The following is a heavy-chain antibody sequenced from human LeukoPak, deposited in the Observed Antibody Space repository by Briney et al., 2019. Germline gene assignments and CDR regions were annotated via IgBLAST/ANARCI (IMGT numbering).Heavy chain of an antibody. J-gene: IGHJ4*02. V-gene: IGHV3-23*01. CDR1: GFTFSSYA. Sequence: GGSLRLSCAASGFTFSSYAMTWVRQARGKGLEWVSGISASGVSTYYADSVKGHFTISRDNSKNTLYLQMNSLRAEDTAVYYCAKEGFGSGEAYWGQGTLVTVSS. D-gene: IGHD3-10*01. CDR3: AKEGFGSGEAY. CDR2: ISASGVST.